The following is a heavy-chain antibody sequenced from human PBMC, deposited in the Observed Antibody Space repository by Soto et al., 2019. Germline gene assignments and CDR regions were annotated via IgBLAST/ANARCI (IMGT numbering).Heavy chain of an antibody. CDR1: GFTFSSYG. V-gene: IGHV3-30*18. Sequence: GGSLRLSCAASGFTFSSYGMHWVRQAPGKGLEWVAVISYDGSNKYYADSVKGRFTISRDNSKNTLYLQMNSLRAEDTAVYYCAKDLAHYSGSYFNYYYYGMDVWGQGTTVTVS. CDR3: AKDLAHYSGSYFNYYYYGMDV. CDR2: ISYDGSNK. J-gene: IGHJ6*02. D-gene: IGHD3-10*01.